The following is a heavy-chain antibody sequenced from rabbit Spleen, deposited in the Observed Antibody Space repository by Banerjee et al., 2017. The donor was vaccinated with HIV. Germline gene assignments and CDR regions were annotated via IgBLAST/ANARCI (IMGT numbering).Heavy chain of an antibody. CDR2: MYTGNGKN. Sequence: QEQLVESGGGLVKPGASLTLICTASGFSFSSSYDMCWVRQAPGKGLEWVGCMYTGNGKNYYASWAKGRFTISKSSSTTVTLQMTSLTAADTATYFCARAGQYVISTGYYNYGMDLWGQGTLVTVS. V-gene: IGHV1S45*01. CDR1: GFSFSSSYD. J-gene: IGHJ3*01. D-gene: IGHD1-1*01. CDR3: ARAGQYVISTGYYNYGMDL.